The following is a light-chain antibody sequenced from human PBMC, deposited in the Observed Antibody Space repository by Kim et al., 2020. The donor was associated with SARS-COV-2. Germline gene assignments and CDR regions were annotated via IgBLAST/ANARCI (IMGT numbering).Light chain of an antibody. CDR3: AGWDDNLNAEV. CDR2: KNN. CDR1: SSNLDTNS. Sequence: GQRVNISCSGSSSNLDTNSVHWYPQFPGTAPEVLIYKNNQRPSGVPARFSGSPSGTSASLAISGLQSEDEGAYSCAGWDDNLNAEVFGGGTQLPVL. J-gene: IGLJ3*02. V-gene: IGLV1-44*01.